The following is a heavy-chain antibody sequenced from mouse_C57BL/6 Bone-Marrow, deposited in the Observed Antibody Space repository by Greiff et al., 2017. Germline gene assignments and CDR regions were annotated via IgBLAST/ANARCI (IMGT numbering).Heavy chain of an antibody. V-gene: IGHV1-26*01. CDR1: GYTFTDYY. CDR3: ARDYYGSSWYFDY. D-gene: IGHD1-1*01. CDR2: INPNNGGT. Sequence: EFQLQQSGPALVKPGASVQISCTASGYTFTDYYMNWVKQRHGKSLEWIGDINPNNGGTSYNQKLKGKATLTVDKSSSTAYMELRSLTSEDSAVYYCARDYYGSSWYFDYWGQGTILTVSS. J-gene: IGHJ2*01.